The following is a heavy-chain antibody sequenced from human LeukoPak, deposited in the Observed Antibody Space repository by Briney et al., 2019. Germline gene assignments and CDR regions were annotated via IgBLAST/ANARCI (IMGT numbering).Heavy chain of an antibody. CDR3: ARVLRFLESEGDNWFDP. Sequence: SETLSLTCTVSGYSISSGYYWGWIRQPPGKGLEWIGGIYHSGSTYYNPSLKSRVTISVDTSKNQFSLKLSSVTAADTAVYYCARVLRFLESEGDNWFDPWGQGTLVTVSS. CDR2: IYHSGST. J-gene: IGHJ5*02. D-gene: IGHD3-3*01. CDR1: GYSISSGYY. V-gene: IGHV4-38-2*02.